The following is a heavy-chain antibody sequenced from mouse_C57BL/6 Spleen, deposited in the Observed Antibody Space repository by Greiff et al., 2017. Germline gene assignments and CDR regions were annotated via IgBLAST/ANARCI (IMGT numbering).Heavy chain of an antibody. CDR1: GYTFTSYG. J-gene: IGHJ4*01. CDR2: IYPRSGNT. CDR3: ARTDSSGSYYAMDY. V-gene: IGHV1-81*01. D-gene: IGHD3-2*02. Sequence: QVQLKESGAELARPGASVKLSCKASGYTFTSYGISWVKQRTGQGLEWIGEIYPRSGNTYYNEKFKGKATLTADKSSSTAYMELRSLTSEDSAVYFCARTDSSGSYYAMDYWGQGTSVTVSS.